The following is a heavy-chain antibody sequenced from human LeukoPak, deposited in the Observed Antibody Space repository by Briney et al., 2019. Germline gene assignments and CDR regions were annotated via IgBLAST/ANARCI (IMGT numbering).Heavy chain of an antibody. D-gene: IGHD3-10*01. Sequence: GGSLRLSCAASGFSFSSFSMNWVRQAPGKGLEWVSYISGGSSFTYYVDSVKGRITISRDNSKNTLYLQMTSLRAEDTAVYYCAKDYYGSGSRAFDIWGQGTMVTVSS. CDR3: AKDYYGSGSRAFDI. V-gene: IGHV3-21*04. CDR2: ISGGSSFT. J-gene: IGHJ3*02. CDR1: GFSFSSFS.